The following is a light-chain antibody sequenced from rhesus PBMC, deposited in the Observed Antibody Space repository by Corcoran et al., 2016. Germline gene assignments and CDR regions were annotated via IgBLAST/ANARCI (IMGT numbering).Light chain of an antibody. Sequence: DIQMTQSPSSLSASVGDRVTITCRASENVNNYLNWYQQKPGKAPKLLIYKASTLQSGVPSRFSGSGTGTDYTFTISSLQPEVVATYYCQHGYGTPFTFGPGTKLDI. J-gene: IGKJ3*01. CDR1: ENVNNY. CDR3: QHGYGTPFT. CDR2: KAS. V-gene: IGKV1-74*01.